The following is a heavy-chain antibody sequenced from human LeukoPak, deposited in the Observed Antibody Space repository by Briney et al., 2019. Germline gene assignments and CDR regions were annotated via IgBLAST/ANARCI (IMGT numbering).Heavy chain of an antibody. CDR3: AREELIASCTNGVCSMDV. V-gene: IGHV1-69*13. CDR1: GGTFSSYA. D-gene: IGHD2-8*01. Sequence: ASVKVSCKASGGTFSSYAISWVRQAPGQGLEWMGGIIPIFGTANYAQKFQGRVTITADESTSTAYMELSSLRSEDTAVYYCAREELIASCTNGVCSMDVWGQGTTVTVSS. CDR2: IIPIFGTA. J-gene: IGHJ6*02.